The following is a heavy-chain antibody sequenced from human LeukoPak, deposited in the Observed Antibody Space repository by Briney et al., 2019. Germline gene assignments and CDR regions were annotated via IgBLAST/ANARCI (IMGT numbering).Heavy chain of an antibody. V-gene: IGHV1-69*13. CDR3: ARDWVATIHTSRGYYHYMDV. CDR2: IIPIFGTA. CDR1: GGTFSSYA. J-gene: IGHJ6*03. D-gene: IGHD5-12*01. Sequence: SVKVSCKASGGTFSSYAISWVRQAPGQGLEWMGGIIPIFGTANYAQKFQGRVTITADESTSTAYMELSSLRSEDTAVYYCARDWVATIHTSRGYYHYMDVWGKGTTVTISS.